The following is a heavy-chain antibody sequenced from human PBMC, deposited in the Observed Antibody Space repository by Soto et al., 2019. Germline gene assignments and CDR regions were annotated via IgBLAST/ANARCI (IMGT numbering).Heavy chain of an antibody. V-gene: IGHV3-53*01. CDR1: GFTVRSHD. CDR3: MRDRVFYGMDV. CDR2: IYSGGSI. J-gene: IGHJ6*02. Sequence: EVQLVESGGGVIQPGGSLRLSCGASGFTVRSHDMSWVRQAPGKGLEWVSHIYSGGSIYYADSVRCRFTISRDNSNNPVYLQMNGLRGEDTAVYYCMRDRVFYGMDVWGQGTTVTVSS.